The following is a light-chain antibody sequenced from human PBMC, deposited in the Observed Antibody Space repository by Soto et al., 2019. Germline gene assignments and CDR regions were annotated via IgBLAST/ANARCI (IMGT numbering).Light chain of an antibody. J-gene: IGKJ3*01. CDR3: QQYQNFPLT. CDR1: ESVGRN. CDR2: GAS. Sequence: EIVMTQSPATLSVSPGERATLSCRASESVGRNLAWYQQKPGQAPSLLIYGASSRATALPARFSGSGSGTEFTLTISSLQSEDFAVYFCQQYQNFPLTFVPGTKLGVK. V-gene: IGKV3-15*01.